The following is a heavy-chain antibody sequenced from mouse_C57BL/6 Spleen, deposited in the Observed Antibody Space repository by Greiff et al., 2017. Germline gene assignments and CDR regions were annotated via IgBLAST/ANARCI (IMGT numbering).Heavy chain of an antibody. V-gene: IGHV1-69*01. CDR3: ARIYGSSSWFAY. J-gene: IGHJ3*01. D-gene: IGHD1-1*01. Sequence: QVQLQQPGAELVMPGASVKLSCKASGYTFTSYWMHWVKQRPGQGLEWIGEIDPSDSYTNYNQKFKGKSTLTEDKSSSTAYMQLSSLTSEDSAVYYCARIYGSSSWFAYWGQGTLVTVSA. CDR1: GYTFTSYW. CDR2: IDPSDSYT.